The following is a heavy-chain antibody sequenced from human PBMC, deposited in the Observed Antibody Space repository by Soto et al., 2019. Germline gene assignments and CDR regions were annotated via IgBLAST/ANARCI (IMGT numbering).Heavy chain of an antibody. V-gene: IGHV3-73*01. D-gene: IGHD3-22*01. Sequence: VGSQRVPWAAAACTFIGFGRHWVRQATGKRLEWAGRIRSKANAYATAYAASVKGRFTISRDDSKNTAYLQMNSLKTEDTVVYYCTSYSSGYYGIVHACEIWGQGTMVTGAS. J-gene: IGHJ3*02. CDR3: TSYSSGYYGIVHACEI. CDR1: ACTFIGFG. CDR2: IRSKANAYAT.